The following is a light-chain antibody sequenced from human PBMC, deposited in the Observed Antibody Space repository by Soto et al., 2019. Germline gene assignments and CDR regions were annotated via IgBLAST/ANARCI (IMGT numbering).Light chain of an antibody. Sequence: QSALTQPSSVSVSPGQSITISCTGTSSDVGNYNLVSWYQQHPGKAPKLIIYEDTKRPSGVSNRFSGSKSGNTASLTISGLQAEDEADYYCCSYADSSTYVFGTGTKVTVL. CDR3: CSYADSSTYV. J-gene: IGLJ1*01. V-gene: IGLV2-23*01. CDR1: SSDVGNYNL. CDR2: EDT.